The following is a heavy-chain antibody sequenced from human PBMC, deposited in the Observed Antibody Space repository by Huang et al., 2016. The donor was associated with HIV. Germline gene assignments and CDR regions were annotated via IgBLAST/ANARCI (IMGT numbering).Heavy chain of an antibody. D-gene: IGHD3-16*02. CDR1: GFTFSSYA. CDR2: ITNDGSNK. CDR3: ARDAYYDYVWGSYRKYYYYYMDV. Sequence: QVQLVESGGGVVQPGRSLRLSCAASGFTFSSYAMHWVRQAPGKGLGWVAVITNDGSNKYYADSVKGRFTISRDNSKNTLYLQMNSLRAEDTAVYYCARDAYYDYVWGSYRKYYYYYMDVWGKGTTVTVSS. V-gene: IGHV3-30-3*01. J-gene: IGHJ6*03.